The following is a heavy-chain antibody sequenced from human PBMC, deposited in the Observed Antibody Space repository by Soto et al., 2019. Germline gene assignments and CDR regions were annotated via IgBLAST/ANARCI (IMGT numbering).Heavy chain of an antibody. CDR3: ARDPQIRYFDWLLTAGAFDI. CDR1: GGSFSGYY. V-gene: IGHV4-34*01. J-gene: IGHJ3*02. D-gene: IGHD3-9*01. Sequence: QVQLQQWGAGLLKPSETLSLTCAVYGGSFSGYYWSWIRQPPGKGLEWIGEINHSGSTNYNPSLKSRVTISVDTSKNQFSLKLSSVTAADTAVYYCARDPQIRYFDWLLTAGAFDIWGQGTMVTVSS. CDR2: INHSGST.